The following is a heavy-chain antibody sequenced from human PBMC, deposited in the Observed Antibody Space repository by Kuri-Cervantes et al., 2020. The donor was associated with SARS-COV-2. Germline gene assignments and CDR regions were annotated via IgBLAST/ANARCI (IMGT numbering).Heavy chain of an antibody. J-gene: IGHJ5*02. V-gene: IGHV4-39*07. CDR2: IYYSGST. Sequence: GSLRLSCTVSGGSISSSSYYWGWIRQPPGKGLKWIGSIYYSGSTYYNPSLKSRVTISVDTSKNQFSLKLSSVTAADTAVYYCARARDWFDPWGQGTLVTVSS. CDR3: ARARDWFDP. CDR1: GGSISSSSYY.